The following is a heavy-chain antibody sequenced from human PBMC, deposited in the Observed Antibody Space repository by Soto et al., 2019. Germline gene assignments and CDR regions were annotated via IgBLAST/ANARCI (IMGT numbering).Heavy chain of an antibody. V-gene: IGHV3-23*01. CDR1: GFTFSSYA. CDR3: AKPYYDYIWGSYRRKGGDLFFDY. CDR2: ISGSGGST. Sequence: GGSLRLSCAASGFTFSSYAMSWVRQAPGKGLEWVSAISGSGGSTYYADSVKGRFTISRDNSKNTLYLQMNSLRAEDTAVYYCAKPYYDYIWGSYRRKGGDLFFDYWGQGTLVTVSS. J-gene: IGHJ4*02. D-gene: IGHD3-16*02.